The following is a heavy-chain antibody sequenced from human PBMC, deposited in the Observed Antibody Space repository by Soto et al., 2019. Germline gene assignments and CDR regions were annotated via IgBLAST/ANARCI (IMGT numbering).Heavy chain of an antibody. CDR3: ARETRQGGYFVDFQQ. Sequence: QVQLVQSGAEVKKPGSSVRVSCKASGGTFNSHAINWVRQAPGQGLEWMGAIIPKFGTAKYAQRFQGRVTLTADESTKTANLELSSLMSEDTAAYHWARETRQGGYFVDFQQWGQGTLVIVSS. V-gene: IGHV1-69*01. D-gene: IGHD3-22*01. CDR1: GGTFNSHA. CDR2: IIPKFGTA. J-gene: IGHJ4*02.